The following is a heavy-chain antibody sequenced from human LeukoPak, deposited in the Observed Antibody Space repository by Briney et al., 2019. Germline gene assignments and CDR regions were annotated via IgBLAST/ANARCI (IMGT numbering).Heavy chain of an antibody. CDR1: GDSITDYY. Sequence: PSETLSLTCNVSGDSITDYYWSWIRQPPGKGLEWIGFIYHSGNTNYNPSLASRVTLSLDTSKTQLSLRLTAVTAADTAVYYCAREEGIAAAGALEYWGQGILVTVSS. J-gene: IGHJ4*02. CDR3: AREEGIAAAGALEY. CDR2: IYHSGNT. D-gene: IGHD6-13*01. V-gene: IGHV4-59*01.